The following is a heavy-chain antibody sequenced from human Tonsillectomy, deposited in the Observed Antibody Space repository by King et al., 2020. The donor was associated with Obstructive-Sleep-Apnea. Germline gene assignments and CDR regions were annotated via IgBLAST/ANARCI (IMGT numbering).Heavy chain of an antibody. Sequence: VQLVESGGVVVQPGGSLRLSCAASGFTFDDYAMNWVRQAPGKGLEWVSLISWDGGGTYYADSVKGRFTISRDNSKNSLFLQMNSLRAEDTALYYCAKGQEFDYWGQGTLVTVSS. V-gene: IGHV3-43D*03. J-gene: IGHJ4*02. CDR2: ISWDGGGT. CDR1: GFTFDDYA. CDR3: AKGQEFDY.